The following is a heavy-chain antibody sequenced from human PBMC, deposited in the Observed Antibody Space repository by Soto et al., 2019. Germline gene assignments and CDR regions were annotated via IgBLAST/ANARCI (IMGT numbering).Heavy chain of an antibody. V-gene: IGHV4-34*01. CDR1: GGSFSGYY. CDR3: ARGGDSSSWFNLFDP. D-gene: IGHD6-13*01. Sequence: PSETLSLTGAVYGGSFSGYYWSWIRQPPGKGLEWIGEINHSGSTNYNPSLKSRVTISVDTSKNQFSLKLSSVTAADTAVYYCARGGDSSSWFNLFDPWGQGTLVTVSS. J-gene: IGHJ5*02. CDR2: INHSGST.